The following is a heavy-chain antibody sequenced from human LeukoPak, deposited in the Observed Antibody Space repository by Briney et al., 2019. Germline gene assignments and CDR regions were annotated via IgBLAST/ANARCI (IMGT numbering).Heavy chain of an antibody. CDR1: GFTFSNSA. Sequence: PGGSLRLSCAASGFTFSNSAMHWVRQAPGKGLVWVSHINNDGSDTTYADSVRGRFTISRDNAKNTLYLQMNSLRTEDTAVYYCACYGIAPPYWGQGTLVTVSS. D-gene: IGHD2-15*01. J-gene: IGHJ4*02. CDR3: ACYGIAPPY. CDR2: INNDGSDT. V-gene: IGHV3-74*01.